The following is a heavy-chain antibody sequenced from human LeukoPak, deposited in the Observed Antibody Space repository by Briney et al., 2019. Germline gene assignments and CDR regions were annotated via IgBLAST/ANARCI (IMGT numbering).Heavy chain of an antibody. CDR3: ARDLAVAGTPHFDY. CDR2: TYYRSKWYN. D-gene: IGHD6-19*01. Sequence: SQTLSLTCAIFGDSVSSNSAAWNWIRQSPSRGLEWLGRTYYRSKWYNDYAVSVKSRITISPDTSKNQFSLQLNSVTPEDTAVYFCARDLAVAGTPHFDYWGQGTLVTVSS. J-gene: IGHJ4*02. CDR1: GDSVSSNSAA. V-gene: IGHV6-1*01.